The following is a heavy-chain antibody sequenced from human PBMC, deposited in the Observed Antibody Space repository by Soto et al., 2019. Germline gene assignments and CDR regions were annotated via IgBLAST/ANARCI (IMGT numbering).Heavy chain of an antibody. CDR1: GYTFTSYD. J-gene: IGHJ4*02. D-gene: IGHD3-22*01. CDR3: ASDEATYDSSGYYYGY. Sequence: ASVKVSCKASGYTFTSYDINWVRQATGQGLEWMGGMIPIFGTANYAQKFQGRVTITADESTSTAYMELSSLRSEDTAVYYCASDEATYDSSGYYYGYWGQGTLVTV. V-gene: IGHV1-69*13. CDR2: MIPIFGTA.